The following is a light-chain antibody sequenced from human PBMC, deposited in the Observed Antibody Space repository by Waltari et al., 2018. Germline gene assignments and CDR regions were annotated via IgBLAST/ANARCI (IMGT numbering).Light chain of an antibody. CDR3: TSFTSTTSYVV. CDR2: DVN. Sequence: QSALTQPASVSGSPGQSITISCTGTNSDIGGYNFVSLYQQHPGKAPRLMIYDVNKRPSGVSNRFSGYKSGNAASLTISGLQADDEADYYCTSFTSTTSYVVFGGGTNLTV. CDR1: NSDIGGYNF. J-gene: IGLJ2*01. V-gene: IGLV2-14*03.